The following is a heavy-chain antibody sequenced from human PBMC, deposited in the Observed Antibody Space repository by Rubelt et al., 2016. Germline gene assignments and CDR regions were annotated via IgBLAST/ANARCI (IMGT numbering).Heavy chain of an antibody. D-gene: IGHD3-22*01. V-gene: IGHV3-7*04. CDR2: IKQDGSEK. J-gene: IGHJ3*02. Sequence: VANIKQDGSEKYYVDSVKGRFTISRDNAKNSLYLQMNSLRAEDTAVYYCARSYDSSGYQTPTAFDIWGQGTMVTVSS. CDR3: ARSYDSSGYQTPTAFDI.